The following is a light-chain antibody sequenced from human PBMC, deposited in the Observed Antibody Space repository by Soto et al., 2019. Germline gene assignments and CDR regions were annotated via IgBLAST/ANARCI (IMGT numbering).Light chain of an antibody. CDR1: LGISCY. CDR3: QQYYSYPLT. CDR2: AAS. J-gene: IGKJ5*01. V-gene: IGKV1-8*01. Sequence: AIRLTQSPSSFSASTGVRVTITCRASLGISCYLSCYHQKPGKAPKLLSYAASTLQSGVPARFSGRGAGTDFTLTISCLESEDFATYYCQQYYSYPLTVGQGTRLEI.